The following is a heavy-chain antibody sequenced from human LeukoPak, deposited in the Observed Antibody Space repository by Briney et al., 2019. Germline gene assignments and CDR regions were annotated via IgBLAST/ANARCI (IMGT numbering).Heavy chain of an antibody. V-gene: IGHV3-23*01. CDR3: AKGLVFHDNYFDN. Sequence: PGDSLRLSCVASGYSFSTYAMNWVRQVPGQGLEWVSTIGGSDDGTSYADSVKGRFTISSDFSKNTLYLQMNSLRAEDTAVYFCAKGLVFHDNYFDNWGQGTLVTVSS. CDR2: IGGSDDGT. D-gene: IGHD5/OR15-5a*01. CDR1: GYSFSTYA. J-gene: IGHJ4*02.